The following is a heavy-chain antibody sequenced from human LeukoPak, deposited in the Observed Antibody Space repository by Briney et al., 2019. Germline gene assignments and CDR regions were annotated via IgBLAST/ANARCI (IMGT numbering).Heavy chain of an antibody. J-gene: IGHJ2*01. Sequence: SETLSLTCTVSEGSISIYYWSCIRQPPEKGLEWIGYISYSGSSNYNPSLKGRVTISVDTSKNQSSLNLRSVTAADTAWYFCARAPTSIQPNWHFDLWGRGTLVTVSS. D-gene: IGHD1-1*01. CDR2: ISYSGSS. V-gene: IGHV4-59*01. CDR3: ARAPTSIQPNWHFDL. CDR1: EGSISIYY.